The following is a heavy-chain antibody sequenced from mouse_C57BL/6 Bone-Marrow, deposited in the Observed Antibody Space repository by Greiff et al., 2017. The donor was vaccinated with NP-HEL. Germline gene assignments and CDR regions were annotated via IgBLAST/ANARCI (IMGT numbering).Heavy chain of an antibody. CDR3: AREGSSFYAMDY. D-gene: IGHD1-1*01. CDR1: GFTFSSYA. V-gene: IGHV5-4*01. CDR2: ISDGGSYT. Sequence: EVKLVESGGGLVKPGGSLKLSCAASGFTFSSYAMSWVRQTPEKRLEWVATISDGGSYTYYPDNVKGRFTISRDNAKNNLYLQMSHLKSENTAMYYCAREGSSFYAMDYWGQGTSVTVSS. J-gene: IGHJ4*01.